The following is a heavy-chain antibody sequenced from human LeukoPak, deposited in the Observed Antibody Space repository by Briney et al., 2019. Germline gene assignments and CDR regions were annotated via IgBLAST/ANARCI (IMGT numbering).Heavy chain of an antibody. CDR3: ARDLKQQILLWFGDPKAYYYMDV. J-gene: IGHJ6*03. V-gene: IGHV1-2*02. D-gene: IGHD3-10*01. CDR1: GYTFTGYY. Sequence: ASVKVSCKASGYTFTGYYMHWVRQAPGQGLEWMGWINPNSGGTNYAQKLQGRVTMTTDTSTSTAYMELRSLRSDDTAVYYCARDLKQQILLWFGDPKAYYYMDVWGKGTTVTVSS. CDR2: INPNSGGT.